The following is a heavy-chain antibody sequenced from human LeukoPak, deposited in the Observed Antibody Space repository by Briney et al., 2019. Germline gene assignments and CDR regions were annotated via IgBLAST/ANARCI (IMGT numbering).Heavy chain of an antibody. CDR3: AKAYRHYYDSSGPYFDY. J-gene: IGHJ4*02. Sequence: GGSLRLSCTASGFTFGEDAWSWFRQAPGKGLEWVAVISYDGSNKYYADSVKGRFTISRDNSKNTLYLQMNSLRAEDTAVYYCAKAYRHYYDSSGPYFDYWGQGTLVTVSS. CDR1: GFTFGEDA. V-gene: IGHV3-30*04. D-gene: IGHD3-22*01. CDR2: ISYDGSNK.